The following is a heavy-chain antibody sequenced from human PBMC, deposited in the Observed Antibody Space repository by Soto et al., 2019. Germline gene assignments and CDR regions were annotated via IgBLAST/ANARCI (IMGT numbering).Heavy chain of an antibody. Sequence: QVQLQQWGAGLLKPSETLSLTCAVYGGSFSGYYWSWIRQPPGKGLEWIGEINHSGSTNYNPSLKRRVTISVDTSKSQFSLKLSSVTAADTAVYYCARGPKYYDFWSGYPRRTYYFDYWGQGTLVTVSS. CDR2: INHSGST. V-gene: IGHV4-34*01. CDR3: ARGPKYYDFWSGYPRRTYYFDY. J-gene: IGHJ4*02. CDR1: GGSFSGYY. D-gene: IGHD3-3*01.